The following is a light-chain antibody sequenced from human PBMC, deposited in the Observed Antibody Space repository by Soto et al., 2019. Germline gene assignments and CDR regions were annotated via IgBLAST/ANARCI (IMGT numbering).Light chain of an antibody. CDR2: DAS. J-gene: IGKJ4*01. CDR3: HQYDNSPLT. Sequence: EIVMTQSPATLSVSPGERATLSSRASPSFRSRYLGWYQQGPGQAPRLRIYDASSRATGIPDRFSGSGSGTDFTLTISRLEPEDFAVYYCHQYDNSPLTFGGGTKVDIK. CDR1: PSFRSRY. V-gene: IGKV3-20*01.